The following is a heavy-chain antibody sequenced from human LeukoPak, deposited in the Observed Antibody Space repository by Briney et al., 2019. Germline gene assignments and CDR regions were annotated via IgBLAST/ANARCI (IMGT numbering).Heavy chain of an antibody. Sequence: SVKLSCKASGVTFSSYTISWVRQAPGQGLEWMGRITPVFGTVDYAQKFQDRVTIIADISTTTVYMELSSLVSEDTAVYYCAGGSRATQGYWGQGTLVTVSS. J-gene: IGHJ4*02. CDR2: ITPVFGTV. CDR1: GVTFSSYT. CDR3: AGGSRATQGY. D-gene: IGHD6-19*01. V-gene: IGHV1-69*08.